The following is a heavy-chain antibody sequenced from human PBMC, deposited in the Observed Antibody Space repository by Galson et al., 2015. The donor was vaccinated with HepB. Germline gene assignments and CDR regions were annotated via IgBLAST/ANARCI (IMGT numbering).Heavy chain of an antibody. CDR2: INTNTGTP. J-gene: IGHJ6*02. Sequence: SVKVSCKASGYTFTSYVMNWVRQAPGQGLEWMGGINTNTGTPTYAKGFTGRIVFSLDTSVRTAYLQISSLKTEDTAAYYCARVTSIYDFSSSAYSYYYYGMDVWGQGTLVTVSS. CDR1: GYTFTSYV. V-gene: IGHV7-4-1*02. CDR3: ARVTSIYDFSSSAYSYYYYGMDV. D-gene: IGHD2-2*01.